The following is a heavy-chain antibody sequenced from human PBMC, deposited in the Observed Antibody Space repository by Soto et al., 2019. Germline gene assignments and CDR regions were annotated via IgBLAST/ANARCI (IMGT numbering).Heavy chain of an antibody. D-gene: IGHD3-10*01. CDR1: GFTFKNHW. V-gene: IGHV3-7*01. CDR3: ARGGTPSATGVGC. CDR2: IKEDGSEK. J-gene: IGHJ4*02. Sequence: EVELAESGGGLVQPGGSLRLSCAASGFTFKNHWMSWVRQAPGKGLEWVANIKEDGSEKYLVDAVKGRFVISRDNAKNSLYLEMNSLRGEDTAVSYCARGGTPSATGVGCWGQGTLVTVSS.